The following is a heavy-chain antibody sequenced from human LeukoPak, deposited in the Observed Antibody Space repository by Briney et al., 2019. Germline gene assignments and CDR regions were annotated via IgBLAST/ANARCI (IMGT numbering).Heavy chain of an antibody. CDR1: GGTFSSYA. J-gene: IGHJ4*02. D-gene: IGHD3-22*01. Sequence: ASVKVSCKASGGTFSSYAISWVRQAPGQGLEWMGGIIPIFGTANYAQKFQGRVTITADESTSTAYMELSSLRSEDTAVYYCARDSSGYYYFDYWGQGTLVTVSS. CDR3: ARDSSGYYYFDY. CDR2: IIPIFGTA. V-gene: IGHV1-69*13.